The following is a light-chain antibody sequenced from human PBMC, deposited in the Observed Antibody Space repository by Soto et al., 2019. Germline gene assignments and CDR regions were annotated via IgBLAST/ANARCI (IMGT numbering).Light chain of an antibody. CDR3: GTWDNSLSAV. CDR1: SSNIETNT. V-gene: IGLV1-44*01. Sequence: QSVLTQPPSASGTPGQTVTISCSGSSSNIETNTVTWYQQLPGTAPKLLIYSDDQRPSGVPDRFSGSKSGTSASLAISGLQSEDEADYYCGTWDNSLSAVFGGGTKLTVL. CDR2: SDD. J-gene: IGLJ2*01.